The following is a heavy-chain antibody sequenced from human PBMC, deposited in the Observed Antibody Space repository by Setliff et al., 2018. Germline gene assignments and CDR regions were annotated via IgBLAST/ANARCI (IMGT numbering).Heavy chain of an antibody. D-gene: IGHD2-2*01. V-gene: IGHV1-18*01. Sequence: ASVKVSCKAFGYTFSNYGISWVRRAPGQGLEWMGWISAYNGYIIYAQKLQGRVTMTTDTSTSTAYMEVRSLRPDDTAVYYCARAPGTVVVPASRSAFDIWGQGTMVTVSS. J-gene: IGHJ3*02. CDR3: ARAPGTVVVPASRSAFDI. CDR1: GYTFSNYG. CDR2: ISAYNGYI.